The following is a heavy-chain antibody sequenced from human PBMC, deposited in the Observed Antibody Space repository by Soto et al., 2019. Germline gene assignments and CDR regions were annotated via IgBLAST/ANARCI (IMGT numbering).Heavy chain of an antibody. Sequence: QVQLVQSGAEVKKPGASVNVSGKASGYTFSSYGISWVRQAAGQGLEWMGWISAYNGNTNYAQKLQGRVTMTTDTSTSTAYMELWSLRSDDTAVYYSARGPNYDILTGNSDGMDVWSQGTTVTVSS. J-gene: IGHJ6*02. CDR3: ARGPNYDILTGNSDGMDV. CDR2: ISAYNGNT. V-gene: IGHV1-18*01. CDR1: GYTFSSYG. D-gene: IGHD3-9*01.